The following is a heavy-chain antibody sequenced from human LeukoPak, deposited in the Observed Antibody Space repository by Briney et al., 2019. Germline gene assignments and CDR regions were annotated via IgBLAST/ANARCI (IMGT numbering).Heavy chain of an antibody. CDR1: GFTFSSYG. V-gene: IGHV3-30*02. CDR2: IRYDGSNK. Sequence: PGGSLRLSCAASGFTFSSYGMHWVRQAPGKGLEWVAFIRYDGSNKYYADSVKGRFTISRDNSKNTLYLQMNSLRAEDTAVYYCARDSRAFIAGAAIRWFDPWGQGTLVTVSS. CDR3: ARDSRAFIAGAAIRWFDP. D-gene: IGHD6-13*01. J-gene: IGHJ5*02.